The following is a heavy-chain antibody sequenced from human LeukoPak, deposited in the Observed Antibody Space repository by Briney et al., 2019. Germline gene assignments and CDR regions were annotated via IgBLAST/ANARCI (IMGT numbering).Heavy chain of an antibody. J-gene: IGHJ4*02. V-gene: IGHV3-15*01. Sequence: GGSLRLSCAASGITFSSYGMSWVRQAPGKGLEWVGRIKSKTDGGTTDYAAPVKGRFTISRDDSKNTLYLQMNSLKTEDTAVYYCTTDRFMTTAAFDYWGRGTLVTVSS. CDR1: GITFSSYG. CDR2: IKSKTDGGTT. CDR3: TTDRFMTTAAFDY. D-gene: IGHD4-17*01.